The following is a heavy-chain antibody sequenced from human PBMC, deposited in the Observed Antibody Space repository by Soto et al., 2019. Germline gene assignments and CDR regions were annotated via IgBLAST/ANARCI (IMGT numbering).Heavy chain of an antibody. D-gene: IGHD1-1*01. V-gene: IGHV3-15*01. Sequence: PGGSLRLSCAASGFTFSNAWMSWVRQAPGKGLEWVGRIKSKTDGGTTDYAAPVKGRFTISRDDSKNTLYLQMNSLKTEDTAVYYCTTDHTTRYYGMDVWGQGTTVTVSS. CDR3: TTDHTTRYYGMDV. J-gene: IGHJ6*02. CDR2: IKSKTDGGTT. CDR1: GFTFSNAW.